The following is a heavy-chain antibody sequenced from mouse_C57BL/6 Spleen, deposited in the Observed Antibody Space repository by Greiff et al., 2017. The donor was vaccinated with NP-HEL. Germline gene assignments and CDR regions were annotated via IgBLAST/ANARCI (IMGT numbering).Heavy chain of an antibody. CDR1: GYSFTGYY. V-gene: IGHV1-42*01. Sequence: EVQLQQSGPELVKPGASVKISCKASGYSFTGYYMNWVKQSPEKSLEWIGEINPSTGGTTYNQKFKAKATLTVDKSSSTAYMQLKSLTSEDSAVYYCARRPHYYGSTPYWYFDVWGTGTTVTVSS. J-gene: IGHJ1*03. CDR3: ARRPHYYGSTPYWYFDV. CDR2: INPSTGGT. D-gene: IGHD1-1*01.